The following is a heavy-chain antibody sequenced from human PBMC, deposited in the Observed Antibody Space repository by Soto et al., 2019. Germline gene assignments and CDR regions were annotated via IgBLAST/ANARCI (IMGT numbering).Heavy chain of an antibody. CDR1: GFAISRGYY. Sequence: SETLSLTCSVSGFAISRGYYCSWVRQPPGKGLEWIGSIYPSVSSYHNPSLATRLRLSIDTSKNQFTLNLTSVTAADTALYFCAREKVGTTFFDNWGQGIQVTVSS. D-gene: IGHD1-1*01. CDR3: AREKVGTTFFDN. CDR2: IYPSVSS. V-gene: IGHV4-38-2*02. J-gene: IGHJ4*02.